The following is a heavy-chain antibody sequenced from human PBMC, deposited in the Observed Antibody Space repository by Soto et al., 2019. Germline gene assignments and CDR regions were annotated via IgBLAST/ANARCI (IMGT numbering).Heavy chain of an antibody. V-gene: IGHV1-18*01. D-gene: IGHD2-2*01. CDR3: ARDNIVLVPAASEYFQH. CDR2: ISAYNGNT. J-gene: IGHJ1*01. Sequence: VASVKVSCKASGYTFTSYGISWVRQAPGQGLEWMGWISAYNGNTNYAQKLQGRVTMTTDTSTSTAYMELRSLRSDDTAVYYCARDNIVLVPAASEYFQHWGQGTLVTVSS. CDR1: GYTFTSYG.